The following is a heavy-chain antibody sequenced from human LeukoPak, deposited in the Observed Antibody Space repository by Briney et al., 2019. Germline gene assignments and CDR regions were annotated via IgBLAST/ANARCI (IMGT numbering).Heavy chain of an antibody. CDR2: ISSSSSTI. J-gene: IGHJ4*02. Sequence: PGGSLRLSCAASGFTFSSYEMNWVRQAPGKGLEWVSYISSSSSTIYYADSVKGRFTISRDNAKNSLYLQMNSLRAEDTAVYYCARDGFSMWEPLPVDYWGQGTLVTVSS. V-gene: IGHV3-48*01. CDR1: GFTFSSYE. D-gene: IGHD1-26*01. CDR3: ARDGFSMWEPLPVDY.